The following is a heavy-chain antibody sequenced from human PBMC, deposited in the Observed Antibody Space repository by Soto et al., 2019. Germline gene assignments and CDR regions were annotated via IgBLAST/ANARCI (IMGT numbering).Heavy chain of an antibody. Sequence: SSETLSLTCTVSGWSINTYYWSWIRQHPGKGLEWIGYIYYSGGTYYNPSLKSRVTISVDTSKNQFSLELSSVTAADTAVYYCASIYDSSGYYYGNNWFDPWGQGTLVTVSS. J-gene: IGHJ5*02. CDR1: GWSINTYY. CDR2: IYYSGGT. D-gene: IGHD3-22*01. V-gene: IGHV4-59*06. CDR3: ASIYDSSGYYYGNNWFDP.